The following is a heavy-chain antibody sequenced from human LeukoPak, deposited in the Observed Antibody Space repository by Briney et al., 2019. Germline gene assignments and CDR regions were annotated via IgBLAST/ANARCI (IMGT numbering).Heavy chain of an antibody. CDR3: ARSYDTDAYHNNWFDP. D-gene: IGHD3-16*01. CDR2: INHSGST. V-gene: IGHV4-34*01. Sequence: PSETLSLTCAVYGGSFSGYYWSWIRQPPGKGLEWIGEINHSGSTNYNPSLKSRVTISVDTSKNQFSLKLSSVTAADTAVYYCARSYDTDAYHNNWFDPWGQGTLVTVSS. CDR1: GGSFSGYY. J-gene: IGHJ5*02.